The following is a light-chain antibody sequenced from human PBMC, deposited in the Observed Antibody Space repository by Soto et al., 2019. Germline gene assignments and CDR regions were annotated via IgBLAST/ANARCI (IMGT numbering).Light chain of an antibody. J-gene: IGKJ3*01. CDR1: QSISSN. CDR2: GAS. Sequence: ERVMTQSPATLSVSPGERATLSCRASQSISSNLAWYQQKPGQAPRLLIYGASTRATSIPARFSGSGSGTEFTLTIGSLQSEDFAVYYCQQYNNGPFTFGPGTKLDIK. CDR3: QQYNNGPFT. V-gene: IGKV3-15*01.